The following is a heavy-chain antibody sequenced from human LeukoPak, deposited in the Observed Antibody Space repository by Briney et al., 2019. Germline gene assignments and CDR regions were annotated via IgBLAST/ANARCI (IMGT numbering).Heavy chain of an antibody. CDR3: VRHDGRGGATMGALDS. D-gene: IGHD5-12*01. CDR2: IYYGRTT. Sequence: SETLSLTCTVSTDSISSSSHHWGWIRQSPGKGLEWIGSIYYGRTTYYNPSLNSRVAISVVTSKNQFSLQLNSVTAADTAVYYCVRHDGRGGATMGALDSWGQGSLVTVSS. J-gene: IGHJ4*02. V-gene: IGHV4-39*01. CDR1: TDSISSSSHH.